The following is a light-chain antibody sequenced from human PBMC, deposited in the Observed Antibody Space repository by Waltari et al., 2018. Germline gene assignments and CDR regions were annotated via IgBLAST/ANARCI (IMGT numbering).Light chain of an antibody. J-gene: IGLJ3*02. CDR3: AGWDDSLNGWV. V-gene: IGLV1-44*01. CDR2: TEN. CDR1: SSNIGFNT. Sequence: QSVLTQPPSASGTPGQRVTISCSGASSNIGFNTVSWYQQVPGTAPKLLIYTENQLPSGVPDRFSGSKSGSSASLAISGLQSEDEADYYCAGWDDSLNGWVFGGGTKVTVV.